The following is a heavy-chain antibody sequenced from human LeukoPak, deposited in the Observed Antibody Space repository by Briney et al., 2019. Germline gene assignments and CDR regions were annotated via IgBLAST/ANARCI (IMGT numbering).Heavy chain of an antibody. J-gene: IGHJ6*03. V-gene: IGHV4-61*02. Sequence: SETLSLTCTVSGGSISSGSYYWSWIRQPAGKGLEWIGRIYTSGSTNYNPSLKSRVIISVDTSKNQFSLKLSSVTAADTAVYYCARESFEPYYYYYMDVWGKGTTVTVSS. CDR2: IYTSGST. CDR1: GGSISSGSYY. CDR3: ARESFEPYYYYYMDV.